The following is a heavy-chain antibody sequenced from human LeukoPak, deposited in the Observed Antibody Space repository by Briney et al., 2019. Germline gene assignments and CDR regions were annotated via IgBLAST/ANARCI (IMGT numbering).Heavy chain of an antibody. CDR2: INHSGST. CDR1: GGSFSGYY. V-gene: IGHV4-34*01. J-gene: IGHJ5*02. D-gene: IGHD1-26*01. CDR3: ARRPIRAVGATKVRWFDP. Sequence: PSETLSLTCAVYGGSFSGYYWSWIRQPPGKGLEWIGEINHSGSTNYNPSLKSRVTISVDTSKNQFSLKLSSVTAADTTVYYCARRPIRAVGATKVRWFDPWGQGTLVTVSS.